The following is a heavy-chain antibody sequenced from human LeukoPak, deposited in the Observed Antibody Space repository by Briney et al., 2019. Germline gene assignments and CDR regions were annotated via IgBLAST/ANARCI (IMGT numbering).Heavy chain of an antibody. CDR1: GGTFSSYA. V-gene: IGHV1-69*13. Sequence: SVKVSCKASGGTFSSYAISWVRQAPGQGLEWMGGIIPIFGTANYAQKFQGRVTITADESTSTAYMELSSLRSEDTAVYYCAREGRYSSAPYYYMDVWGKGTTVTVSS. CDR3: AREGRYSSAPYYYMDV. CDR2: IIPIFGTA. J-gene: IGHJ6*03. D-gene: IGHD6-19*01.